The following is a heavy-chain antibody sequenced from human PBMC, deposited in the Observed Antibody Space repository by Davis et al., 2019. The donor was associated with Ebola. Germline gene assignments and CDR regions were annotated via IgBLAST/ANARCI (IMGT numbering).Heavy chain of an antibody. CDR3: ARPYSSGWYRPHWYFDL. CDR1: GGSISSYY. CDR2: IYYSGST. D-gene: IGHD6-19*01. J-gene: IGHJ2*01. V-gene: IGHV4-59*12. Sequence: MPSETLSLTCTVSGGSISSYYWSWIRQPPGKGLEWIGYIYYSGSTNYNPSLKSRVTISVDTSKNQFSLKLSSVTAADTAVYYCARPYSSGWYRPHWYFDLWGRGTLVTVSS.